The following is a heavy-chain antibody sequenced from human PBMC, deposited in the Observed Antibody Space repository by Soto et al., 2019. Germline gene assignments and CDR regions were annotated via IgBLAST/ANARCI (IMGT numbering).Heavy chain of an antibody. Sequence: QVQLVQSGAEVKKPGASVKVSCKASGYTFTSYGISWVRQAPGQGLEWMGWISAYNGNTNYAQKLQGRGTMTKDTSTSTAYMERRSLRSDDTAVYYCARGNNRNDLRGLNWFDPWGQGTLVTVSS. CDR3: ARGNNRNDLRGLNWFDP. V-gene: IGHV1-18*01. CDR1: GYTFTSYG. CDR2: ISAYNGNT. J-gene: IGHJ5*02. D-gene: IGHD1-20*01.